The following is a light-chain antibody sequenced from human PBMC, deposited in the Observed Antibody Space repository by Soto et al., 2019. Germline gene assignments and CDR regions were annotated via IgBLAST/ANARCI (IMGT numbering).Light chain of an antibody. J-gene: IGKJ5*01. CDR1: QSLLHINGNNY. CDR3: MQALQTNT. V-gene: IGKV2-28*01. CDR2: LGS. Sequence: DIVMTQAPLSLPVTPGEPASISCRASQSLLHINGNNYLDWYLQKTGQSQQLLIYLGSNRASGVPDRLSRSGSGTDLTLKISRVEAEDVGVYSCMQALQTNTFGQGTRLVFK.